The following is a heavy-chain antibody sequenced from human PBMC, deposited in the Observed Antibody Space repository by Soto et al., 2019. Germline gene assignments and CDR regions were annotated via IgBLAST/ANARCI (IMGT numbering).Heavy chain of an antibody. CDR3: ARFNYGYGGLDY. J-gene: IGHJ4*02. Sequence: SETLSLTCTVSGGSISNYYWSWIRQPPGKGLEYIGYMSYSGSTNYNPSLKSRVTISVATSKNQFSLELSSVTAADTAVYYCARFNYGYGGLDYWGQGTQVTVSS. CDR2: MSYSGST. D-gene: IGHD5-18*01. V-gene: IGHV4-59*01. CDR1: GGSISNYY.